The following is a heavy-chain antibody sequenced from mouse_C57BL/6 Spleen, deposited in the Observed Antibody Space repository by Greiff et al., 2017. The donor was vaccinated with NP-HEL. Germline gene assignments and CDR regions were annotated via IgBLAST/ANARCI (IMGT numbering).Heavy chain of an antibody. CDR3: ARCYSNYEGVDY. D-gene: IGHD2-5*01. J-gene: IGHJ4*01. Sequence: QVQLKQSGAELVKPGASVKISCKASGYAFSSYWMNWVKQRPGKGLEWIGQIYPGDGDTNYNGKFKGKATLTADKSSSTAYMQLSSLTSEDSAVYFCARCYSNYEGVDYWGQGTSVTVSS. V-gene: IGHV1-80*01. CDR1: GYAFSSYW. CDR2: IYPGDGDT.